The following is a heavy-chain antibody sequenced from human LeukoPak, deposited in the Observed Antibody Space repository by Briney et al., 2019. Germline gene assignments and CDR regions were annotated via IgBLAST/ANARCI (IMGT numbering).Heavy chain of an antibody. Sequence: PGGSLRLSCAASGFTFSSYAMHWVRQAPGKGLEWVAVISYDGSNKYYADSVKGRFTISRDNSKNTLYLQMNSLRAEDTAVYYCARTIRTGSYFTYGMDVRGQGTTVTVSS. D-gene: IGHD1-26*01. V-gene: IGHV3-30-3*01. CDR2: ISYDGSNK. CDR3: ARTIRTGSYFTYGMDV. CDR1: GFTFSSYA. J-gene: IGHJ6*02.